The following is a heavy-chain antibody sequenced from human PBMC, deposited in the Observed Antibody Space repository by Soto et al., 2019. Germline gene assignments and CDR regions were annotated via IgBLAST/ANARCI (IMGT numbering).Heavy chain of an antibody. CDR1: GGSISGYD. Sequence: SETLSLTCTVSGGSISGYDWSWIRKPPGKGLEWIGYVYYGGSTNYNPSLKSRVTISVDRSKNQFSLKLTSVTAADTAVYYCASRYGSGKYYFDHWTQGTLVTVSS. CDR2: VYYGGST. D-gene: IGHD3-10*01. CDR3: ASRYGSGKYYFDH. J-gene: IGHJ4*02. V-gene: IGHV4-59*12.